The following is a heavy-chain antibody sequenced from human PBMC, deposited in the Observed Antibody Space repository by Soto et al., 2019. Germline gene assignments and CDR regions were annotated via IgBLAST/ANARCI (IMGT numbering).Heavy chain of an antibody. J-gene: IGHJ4*02. CDR2: IYHSGST. CDR3: ARGETTVTTLDY. Sequence: QLQLQESGSGLVKPSQTLSLTCAVSGGSISSGGYSWSWIRQPPGKGLEWIGYIYHSGSTYYNRCLKSRVTIPVDRSKNQFCLKLSSVTAADTAVYYCARGETTVTTLDYWGQGTLVTVSS. V-gene: IGHV4-30-2*01. D-gene: IGHD4-17*01. CDR1: GGSISSGGYS.